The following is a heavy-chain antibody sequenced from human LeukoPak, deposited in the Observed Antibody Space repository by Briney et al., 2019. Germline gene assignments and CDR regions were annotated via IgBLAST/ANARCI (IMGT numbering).Heavy chain of an antibody. CDR3: ARELTGYFDF. D-gene: IGHD7-27*01. CDR1: GFTFSSYT. V-gene: IGHV3-30-3*01. CDR2: ISYDGRKK. Sequence: HPGGSLRLSCAASGFTFSSYTIHWVRQAPGKGLEWVAIISYDGRKKYYAGSVKGRFTTSRENSKSALYLQMNSLITEDTAVYYCARELTGYFDFWGQGTLVTVSS. J-gene: IGHJ4*02.